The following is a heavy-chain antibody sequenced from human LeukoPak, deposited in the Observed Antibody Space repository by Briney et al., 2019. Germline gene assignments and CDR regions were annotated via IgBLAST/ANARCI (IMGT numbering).Heavy chain of an antibody. CDR1: GGSISSYY. J-gene: IGHJ6*02. V-gene: IGHV4-59*06. CDR3: ARDQRFGELFLYGMDV. Sequence: KTSETLSLTCTVSGGSISSYYWSWIRQHPGKGLEWIGYIYYSGSTYYNPSHKSRVTISVDTSKNQFSLKLSSVTAADTAVYYCARDQRFGELFLYGMDVWGQGTTVTVSS. CDR2: IYYSGST. D-gene: IGHD3-10*01.